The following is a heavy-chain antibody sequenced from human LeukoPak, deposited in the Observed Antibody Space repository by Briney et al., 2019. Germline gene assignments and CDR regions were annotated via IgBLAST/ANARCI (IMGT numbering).Heavy chain of an antibody. CDR2: MNPNSGNT. V-gene: IGHV1-8*01. CDR1: GYTFTSYD. J-gene: IGHJ4*02. CDR3: ARGDYYDSSGYYSTQDY. D-gene: IGHD3-22*01. Sequence: GASVKVSCKASGYTFTSYDINWVRQATGQGLEWMGWMNPNSGNTGYAQKFQGRVTMTRNTSISTAYMELSSLRSEDTAVYYCARGDYYDSSGYYSTQDYWGQGTLVTVSS.